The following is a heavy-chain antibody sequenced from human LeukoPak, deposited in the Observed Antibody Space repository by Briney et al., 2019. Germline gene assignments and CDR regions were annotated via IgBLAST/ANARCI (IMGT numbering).Heavy chain of an antibody. Sequence: GGSLILSCAASGFTFSSYWMHWVRQAPGKGLVWVSRIKTDGSRTSYADSVRGRFTISRDNAKNTLYLQMNSLRVEDTAVYYRAREGYEDAFDIWGQGTMVTVSS. CDR3: AREGYEDAFDI. CDR2: IKTDGSRT. D-gene: IGHD3-3*01. V-gene: IGHV3-74*01. J-gene: IGHJ3*02. CDR1: GFTFSSYW.